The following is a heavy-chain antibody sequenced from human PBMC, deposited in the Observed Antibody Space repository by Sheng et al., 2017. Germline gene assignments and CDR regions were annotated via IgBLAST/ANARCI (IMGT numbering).Heavy chain of an antibody. J-gene: IGHJ6*03. V-gene: IGHV1-18*01. CDR3: ARDRPLLWFRESTLYMDV. CDR2: ISAYNGNT. CDR1: GYTFTSYG. D-gene: IGHD3-10*01. Sequence: QVQLVQSGAEVKKPGASVKVSCKASGYTFTSYGISWVRQAPGQGLEWMGWISAYNGNTNYAQKLQGRVTMTTDTSTSTAYMELRSLRSDDTAVYYCARDRPLLWFRESTLYMDVWGKGTTVTVSS.